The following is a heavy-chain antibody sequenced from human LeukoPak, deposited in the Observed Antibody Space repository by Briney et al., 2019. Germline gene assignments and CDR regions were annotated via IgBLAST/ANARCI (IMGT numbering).Heavy chain of an antibody. CDR2: ISGSGGST. V-gene: IGHV3-23*01. Sequence: GGSLRLSCAASGFSFTSYAMSWVRQAQGKGLEWVSTISGSGGSTFYADSVKGRFTISRDNSKNTLYMQMNSLRVEDTAVYYCARDRGWLVDYWGQGTLVTVSS. CDR3: ARDRGWLVDY. D-gene: IGHD3-22*01. J-gene: IGHJ4*02. CDR1: GFSFTSYA.